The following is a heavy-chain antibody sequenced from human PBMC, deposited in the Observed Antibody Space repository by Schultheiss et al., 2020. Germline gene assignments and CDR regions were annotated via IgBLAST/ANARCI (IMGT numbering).Heavy chain of an antibody. D-gene: IGHD2-15*01. V-gene: IGHV4-59*12. CDR1: GGSISSYY. CDR3: AREHCSGGSCYSGRNYYYYGMDV. CDR2: IYHSAST. J-gene: IGHJ6*02. Sequence: SQTLSLTCTVSGGSISSYYWSWIRQPPGKGLEWIGSIYHSASTYYNPSLRSRVTISVDTSKNQFSLKLSSVTAADTAVYYCAREHCSGGSCYSGRNYYYYGMDVWGQGTTVTVSS.